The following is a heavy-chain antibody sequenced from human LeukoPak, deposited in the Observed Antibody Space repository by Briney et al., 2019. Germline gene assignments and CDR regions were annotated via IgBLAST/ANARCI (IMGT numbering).Heavy chain of an antibody. J-gene: IGHJ4*02. CDR2: IYYSGGT. D-gene: IGHD2-2*01. V-gene: IGHV4-59*08. Sequence: SETLSLTCTVSDGSMGTYYWGWIRQPPGKGLEWIGYIYYSGGTTYNPSLKSRVTVSVDTSRNQLSLKLTSMTAADTAVYYCARGRLGRQHASFFDSWGQGTLVIVSS. CDR3: ARGRLGRQHASFFDS. CDR1: DGSMGTYY.